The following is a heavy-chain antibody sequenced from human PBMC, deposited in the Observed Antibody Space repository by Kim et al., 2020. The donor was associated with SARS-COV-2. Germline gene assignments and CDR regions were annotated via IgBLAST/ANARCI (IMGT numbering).Heavy chain of an antibody. D-gene: IGHD3-10*01. V-gene: IGHV3-9*01. J-gene: IGHJ6*03. CDR3: AKGSGSYLYYYMDV. Sequence: ADSVKGRFTLSRDTAKNSLYLQMNSLGTEDTAFYYCAKGSGSYLYYYMDVWGKGTTVTVSS.